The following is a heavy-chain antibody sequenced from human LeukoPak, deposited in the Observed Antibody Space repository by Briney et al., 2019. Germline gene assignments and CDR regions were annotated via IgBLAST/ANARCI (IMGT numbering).Heavy chain of an antibody. CDR2: ISYDGSNK. J-gene: IGHJ5*02. V-gene: IGHV3-30-3*01. CDR1: GFTFSSYA. D-gene: IGHD3-10*01. CDR3: AKVVTNYYGSGSPNWFDP. Sequence: TGGSLRLSCAASGFTFSSYAMHWVRQAPGKGLEWVAVISYDGSNKYYADSVKGRFTISRDNSKNTLYLQMNSLRAEDTAVYYCAKVVTNYYGSGSPNWFDPWGQGTLVTVSS.